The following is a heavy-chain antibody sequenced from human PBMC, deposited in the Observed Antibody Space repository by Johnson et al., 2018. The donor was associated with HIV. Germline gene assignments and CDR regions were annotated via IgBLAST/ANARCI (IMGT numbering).Heavy chain of an antibody. CDR2: INWNGGST. Sequence: VQLVESGGGVVRPGGSLRLSCAASGFTFDDYAMSWVRQPPGKGLEWVSGINWNGGSTGYADSVKGRFTISRDNSKNTLYLQLNSLRADDTALYYCARELGIQSFDLWGQGTMVTVSS. J-gene: IGHJ3*01. CDR1: GFTFDDYA. D-gene: IGHD7-27*01. CDR3: ARELGIQSFDL. V-gene: IGHV3-20*04.